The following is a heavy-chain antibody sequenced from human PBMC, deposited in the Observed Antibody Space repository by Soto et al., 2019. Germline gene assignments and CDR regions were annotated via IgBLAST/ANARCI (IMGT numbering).Heavy chain of an antibody. D-gene: IGHD3-10*01. J-gene: IGHJ4*02. CDR2: INHSGST. CDR3: ARVLVRGVTYLDY. CDR1: GGSFSGYY. V-gene: IGHV4-34*01. Sequence: PSETLSLTCAVYGGSFSGYYWSWIRQPPGKGLEWIGEINHSGSTNYNPSLKSRVTISVDTSKNQFSLKLSSVTAADTAVYYCARVLVRGVTYLDYWGQGTLVTVS.